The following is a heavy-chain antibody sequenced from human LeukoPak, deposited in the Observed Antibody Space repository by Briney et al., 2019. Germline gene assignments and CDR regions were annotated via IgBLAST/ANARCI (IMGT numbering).Heavy chain of an antibody. J-gene: IGHJ4*02. CDR2: INNSGTRT. V-gene: IGHV3-23*05. D-gene: IGHD3-16*01. Sequence: GALRLSCAASGITIRNYGMTWVRQAPGRGLQWVSSINNSGTRTFYEDSVRGRFTISRDDSKNTIYLQMNSLRAEDTAIYYCAKDPLGGDETDYWGQGIPVTVSS. CDR3: AKDPLGGDETDY. CDR1: GITIRNYG.